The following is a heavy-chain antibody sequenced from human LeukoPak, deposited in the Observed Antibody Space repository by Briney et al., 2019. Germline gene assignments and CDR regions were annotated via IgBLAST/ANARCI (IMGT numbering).Heavy chain of an antibody. Sequence: GGSLRLSCAASGFSFDSHVMSWVRQTPGKRLEWVASIGTTSIAYYPDSLKGRFIISRDNSDSTVYLQMNGLRAGDAAIYYCAKYTSGTAWAEDFWGQGTVVTVSS. V-gene: IGHV3-23*01. CDR3: AKYTSGTAWAEDF. CDR1: GFSFDSHV. J-gene: IGHJ4*02. CDR2: IGTTSIA. D-gene: IGHD3-10*01.